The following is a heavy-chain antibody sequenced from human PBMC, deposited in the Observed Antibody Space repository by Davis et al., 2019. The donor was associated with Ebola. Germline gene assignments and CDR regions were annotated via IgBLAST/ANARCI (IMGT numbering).Heavy chain of an antibody. J-gene: IGHJ6*02. D-gene: IGHD4-11*01. CDR1: GFNFRSYG. CDR2: IWYDGSRK. CDR3: AKGSYSNYEHYYYGMDV. Sequence: PGGSLRLSCAASGFNFRSYGMHWVRQAPDKGLEWVAVIWYDGSRKYYGDSVKGRFTISRDNSNNLLYLQMNSLRAEDTAVYYCAKGSYSNYEHYYYGMDVWGQGTTVTVSS. V-gene: IGHV3-30*02.